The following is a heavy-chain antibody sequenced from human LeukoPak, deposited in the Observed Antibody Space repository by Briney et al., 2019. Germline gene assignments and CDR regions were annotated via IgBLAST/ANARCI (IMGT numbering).Heavy chain of an antibody. Sequence: GGSLRLSCAASGFTFSSYAMHWVRQAPGKGLEYVSAISSNGGSTYYANSVKGRFTISRDNSKNTLYLQMGSLRAEDMAVYYCARGGYSYAVDYWGQGTLVTVSS. J-gene: IGHJ4*02. D-gene: IGHD5-18*01. V-gene: IGHV3-64*01. CDR2: ISSNGGST. CDR3: ARGGYSYAVDY. CDR1: GFTFSSYA.